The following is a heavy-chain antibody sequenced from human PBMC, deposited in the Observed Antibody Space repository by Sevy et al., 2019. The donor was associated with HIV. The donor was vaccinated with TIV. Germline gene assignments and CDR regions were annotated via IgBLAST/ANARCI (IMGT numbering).Heavy chain of an antibody. J-gene: IGHJ6*02. CDR2: IYTSGST. CDR1: GGSISNYY. V-gene: IGHV4-4*07. CDR3: ARDPYYYAMDV. Sequence: SETLSLTCTVSGGSISNYYWSWIRQPAGKGLEWIGRIYTSGSTNYNPSLKSRVTMSVDTSKKQFSLRLSSVTAADTAVYYCARDPYYYAMDVWGQGTTVTVS. D-gene: IGHD3-10*01.